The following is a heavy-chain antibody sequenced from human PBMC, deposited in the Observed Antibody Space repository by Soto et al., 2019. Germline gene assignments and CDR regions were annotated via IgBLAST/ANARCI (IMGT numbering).Heavy chain of an antibody. CDR3: ARPASSGYYTAPFDY. J-gene: IGHJ4*02. V-gene: IGHV4-59*01. CDR2: IYYSGST. Sequence: SETLSLTCTVSGGSISSYYWSWIRQPPGKGLEWIGYIYYSGSTNYNPSLKSRVTISVDTSKNQFSLKLSSVTAADTAVYYCARPASSGYYTAPFDYWGQGTLVTVYS. CDR1: GGSISSYY. D-gene: IGHD3-22*01.